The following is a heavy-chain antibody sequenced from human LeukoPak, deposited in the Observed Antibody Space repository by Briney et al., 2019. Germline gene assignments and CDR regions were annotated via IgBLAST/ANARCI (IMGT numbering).Heavy chain of an antibody. CDR3: ARDNGSGWSYFDY. CDR2: ISYDGNNK. Sequence: PGGSLRLSCAASGFFLSSYAMHWGRQTPGKGLEWVAVISYDGNNKYYTDSVRGRFTISRDNSKNTVYLQMNTLRGEDTAVYYCARDNGSGWSYFDYWGQGTLVTVSS. CDR1: GFFLSSYA. J-gene: IGHJ4*02. V-gene: IGHV3-30-3*01. D-gene: IGHD6-19*01.